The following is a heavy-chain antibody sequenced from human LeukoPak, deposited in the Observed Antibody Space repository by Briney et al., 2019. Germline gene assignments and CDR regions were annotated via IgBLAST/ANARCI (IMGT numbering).Heavy chain of an antibody. Sequence: SETLSLTCAVYGGSFSGYYWSLIRQPPGKGLEWIGEINHSGSTNYNPSLKSRVTISVDTSKNQFSLKLSSVTAADTAVYYCARAGSWETFDYWGQGTLVTVSS. CDR3: ARAGSWETFDY. J-gene: IGHJ4*02. V-gene: IGHV4-34*01. CDR2: INHSGST. D-gene: IGHD6-13*01. CDR1: GGSFSGYY.